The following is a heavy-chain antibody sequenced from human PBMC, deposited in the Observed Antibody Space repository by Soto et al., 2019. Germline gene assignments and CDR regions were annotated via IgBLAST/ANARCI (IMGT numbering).Heavy chain of an antibody. V-gene: IGHV1-8*01. J-gene: IGHJ4*02. CDR3: ARRAETNGWNGFGADKYYFDF. CDR1: GYTFTSYD. D-gene: IGHD1-1*01. Sequence: ASVKVSCKASGYTFTSYDIYWVRQATGQGLEWMGWMNPNTGSSGYAQKFQGRVTMTSDTSISTAHMELSSLRSEDTAVYYCARRAETNGWNGFGADKYYFDFWGQGTLVTVSS. CDR2: MNPNTGSS.